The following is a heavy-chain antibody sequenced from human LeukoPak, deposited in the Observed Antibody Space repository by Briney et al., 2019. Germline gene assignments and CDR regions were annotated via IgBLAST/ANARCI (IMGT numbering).Heavy chain of an antibody. CDR1: GGSISSYY. CDR3: ARELRGARYYYYMDV. D-gene: IGHD4/OR15-4a*01. J-gene: IGHJ6*03. CDR2: IYTSGST. Sequence: PSXXLSLTCTVSGGSISSYYWSWIRQPAGKGLEWIGRIYTSGSTNYNPSLKSRVTMSVDTSKNQFSLKLSSVTAADTAVYYCARELRGARYYYYMDVWGKGTTVTVSS. V-gene: IGHV4-4*07.